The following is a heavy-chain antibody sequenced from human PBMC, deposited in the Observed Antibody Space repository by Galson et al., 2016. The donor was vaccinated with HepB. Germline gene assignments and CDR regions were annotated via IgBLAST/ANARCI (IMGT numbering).Heavy chain of an antibody. V-gene: IGHV1-18*01. CDR2: IDPYSGHP. Sequence: SVKVSCKASGYTFDNFGINWVRRAPGQSLEWVGYIDPYSGHPNYAQNFQGRVTMTTDTSTNTAYMELRSLRSDDTAVYYCARDGILGSTGVCDSWGQGTLVTVSS. CDR3: ARDGILGSTGVCDS. J-gene: IGHJ4*02. CDR1: GYTFDNFG. D-gene: IGHD3-3*02.